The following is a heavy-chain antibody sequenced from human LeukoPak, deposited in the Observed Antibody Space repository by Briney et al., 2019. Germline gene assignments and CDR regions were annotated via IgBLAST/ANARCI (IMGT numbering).Heavy chain of an antibody. CDR1: GYTFTSYG. CDR2: ISAYNGNT. D-gene: IGHD1-26*01. CDR3: ARGVEERYYYCYMDV. V-gene: IGHV1-18*01. Sequence: ASVKVSCKASGYTFTSYGISWVRQAPGQGLEWVGWISAYNGNTNYAQKLQGRVTMTTDTSTSTAYMELRSLRSEDTAVYYCARGVEERYYYCYMDVWGKGTTVTISS. J-gene: IGHJ6*03.